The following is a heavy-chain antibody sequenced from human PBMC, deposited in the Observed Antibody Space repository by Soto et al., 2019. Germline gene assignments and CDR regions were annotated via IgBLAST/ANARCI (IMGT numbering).Heavy chain of an antibody. V-gene: IGHV4-34*01. J-gene: IGHJ3*02. D-gene: IGHD2-15*01. CDR1: GGSFSGYY. Sequence: SETLSLTCAVYGGSFSGYYWSWIRQPPGKGLERIGEINHSGSTNYNPSLKSRVTISVDTSKNQFSLKLSSVTAADTAVYYCARGEDIVVVVAAVPGAFDIWGQGTMVTVSS. CDR3: ARGEDIVVVVAAVPGAFDI. CDR2: INHSGST.